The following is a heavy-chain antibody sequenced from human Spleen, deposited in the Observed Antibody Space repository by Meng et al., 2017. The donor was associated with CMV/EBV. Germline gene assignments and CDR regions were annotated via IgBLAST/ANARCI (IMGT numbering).Heavy chain of an antibody. D-gene: IGHD3-10*01. Sequence: SETLSLTCTVSGGSISSYYWSWIRQPPGKGLEWIGYIYYSGSTNYNPSLKSRVTISVDTSKNQFSLKLSSVTAADTAVYYCASPTYYYGSGSYVRGWFDPWGQGTLVTVSS. CDR1: GGSISSYY. V-gene: IGHV4-59*12. CDR3: ASPTYYYGSGSYVRGWFDP. J-gene: IGHJ5*02. CDR2: IYYSGST.